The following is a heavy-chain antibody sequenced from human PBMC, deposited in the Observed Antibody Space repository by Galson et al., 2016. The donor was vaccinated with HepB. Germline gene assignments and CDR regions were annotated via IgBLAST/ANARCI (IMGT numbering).Heavy chain of an antibody. CDR1: RFKFSDFT. Sequence: SLRLSCAASRFKFSDFTMGWVRQAPGKGLQWISSVTSSGRYFYYADSVKGRFTLSRDNAKDVLYLQMNSLRDEDTAVYYCARGLVGTAEVPFDSWGQGTLVTVSS. D-gene: IGHD2-15*01. J-gene: IGHJ4*02. CDR2: VTSSGRYF. CDR3: ARGLVGTAEVPFDS. V-gene: IGHV3-21*06.